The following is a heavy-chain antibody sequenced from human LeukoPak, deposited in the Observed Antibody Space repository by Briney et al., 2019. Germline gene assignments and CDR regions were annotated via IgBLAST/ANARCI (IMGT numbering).Heavy chain of an antibody. V-gene: IGHV5-51*01. Sequence: GESLKISCKGSGYSFTTYWIAWVRQMPGKGLEWMGIIYPGDSEIRYSPSFQGQVTISVDKSISTAYLQWSSLKTSDTAMYYCARRSSGGSTWFDPWGQGTLVTVSS. CDR1: GYSFTTYW. CDR3: ARRSSGGSTWFDP. J-gene: IGHJ5*02. D-gene: IGHD2-8*02. CDR2: IYPGDSEI.